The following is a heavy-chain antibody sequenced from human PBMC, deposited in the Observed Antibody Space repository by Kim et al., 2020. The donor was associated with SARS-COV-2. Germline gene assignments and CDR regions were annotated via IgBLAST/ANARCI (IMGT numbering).Heavy chain of an antibody. D-gene: IGHD6-13*01. CDR1: GFTVSSNY. CDR3: ARESARAGPAVYSYYYMYV. Sequence: GGSLRLSCAASGFTVSSNYMSWVRQAPGKGLEWVSVIYSGGSTYYADSVKGRFTISRDNSKTTLYLQMNSLRAEDTAVYYFARESARAGPAVYSYYYMYV. CDR2: IYSGGST. J-gene: IGHJ6*03. V-gene: IGHV3-66*01.